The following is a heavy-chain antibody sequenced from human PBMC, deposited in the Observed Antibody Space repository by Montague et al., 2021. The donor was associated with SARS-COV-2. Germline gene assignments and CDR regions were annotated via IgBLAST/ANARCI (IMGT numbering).Heavy chain of an antibody. Sequence: TLSLTCTVSGGSISSGGYYWSWIRQHPGKGLEWIGYIYYSGSTYYNPSLKSRVTISVDTSKNQFSLKMSSVTAADTAVYYCARSPEPMIILIITSLNWYFDLWGRDTLVTVSS. CDR1: GGSISSGGYY. CDR2: IYYSGST. J-gene: IGHJ2*01. D-gene: IGHD3-22*01. V-gene: IGHV4-31*03. CDR3: ARSPEPMIILIITSLNWYFDL.